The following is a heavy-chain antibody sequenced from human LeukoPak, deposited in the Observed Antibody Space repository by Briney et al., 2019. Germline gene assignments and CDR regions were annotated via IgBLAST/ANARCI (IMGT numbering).Heavy chain of an antibody. V-gene: IGHV3-48*03. CDR2: ISSSGRTM. CDR1: GFTFSSYE. CDR3: MRDHRYSGGGRYFDY. Sequence: TGGSLRLSCAASGFTFSSYEMNWVRQAPGKGLEWVSYISSSGRTMYYADSVKGRFTISRDNAKNSLYLQTNSLRAEDTAVYYCMRDHRYSGGGRYFDYWGQGTLVTVSS. D-gene: IGHD5-12*01. J-gene: IGHJ4*02.